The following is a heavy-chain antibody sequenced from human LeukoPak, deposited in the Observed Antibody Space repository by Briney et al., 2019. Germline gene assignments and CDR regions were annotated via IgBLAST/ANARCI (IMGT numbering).Heavy chain of an antibody. CDR2: IYYSGIT. J-gene: IGHJ6*02. Sequence: PSGTLSLTCTVSGGSISTYYWSWIRQPPGKGLEWIGNIYYSGITNYNPSLKSRVTISIDTSKNQFSLKLTSVTAADTAVYYCARDREMTTVYYYGMDVWGQGTTVTVSS. V-gene: IGHV4-59*01. CDR1: GGSISTYY. D-gene: IGHD4-17*01. CDR3: ARDREMTTVYYYGMDV.